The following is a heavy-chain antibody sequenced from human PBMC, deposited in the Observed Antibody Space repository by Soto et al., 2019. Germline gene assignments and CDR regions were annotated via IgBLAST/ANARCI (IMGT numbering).Heavy chain of an antibody. CDR3: ANSLHPPMREESYCFDP. CDR1: GGTFSSYA. D-gene: IGHD4-4*01. CDR2: IIPIFGTA. J-gene: IGHJ5*02. Sequence: SVKVSCKASGGTFSSYAISWVRQAPGQGLEWMGGIIPIFGTANYAQKFQGRVTISADKSTSTAYMELSSLRSEDTAVYYCANSLHPPMREESYCFDPWGQGTLVTVSS. V-gene: IGHV1-69*06.